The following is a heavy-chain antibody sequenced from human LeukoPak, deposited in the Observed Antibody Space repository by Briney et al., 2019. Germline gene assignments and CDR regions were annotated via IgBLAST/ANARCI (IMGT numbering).Heavy chain of an antibody. V-gene: IGHV1-69*05. CDR1: GGTFSSYA. J-gene: IGHJ4*02. CDR2: IIPIFGTA. D-gene: IGHD1-26*01. Sequence: SVKVSCRASGGTFSSYAISWVRQAPGQGLEWMGRIIPIFGTANYAQKFQGRVTITTDESTSTAYMELSSLRSEDTAVYYRGDGAAAIVGAPGDLWGQGPVDNVSS. CDR3: GDGAAAIVGAPGDL.